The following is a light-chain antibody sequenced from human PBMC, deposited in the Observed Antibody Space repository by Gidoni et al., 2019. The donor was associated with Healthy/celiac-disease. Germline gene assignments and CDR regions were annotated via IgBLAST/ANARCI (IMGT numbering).Light chain of an antibody. CDR2: EVS. J-gene: IGLJ1*01. CDR1: SSDVGGYNY. V-gene: IGLV2-14*01. CDR3: SSYTSSSVYV. Sequence: QSALPQPASVSGSPGQSITISCTGTSSDVGGYNYVSWYQHHPGKAPKLMIYEVSNRPSGVSNRFSGSKSGNTASLTISGLQAEDEADYYCSSYTSSSVYVFGTGTKVTVL.